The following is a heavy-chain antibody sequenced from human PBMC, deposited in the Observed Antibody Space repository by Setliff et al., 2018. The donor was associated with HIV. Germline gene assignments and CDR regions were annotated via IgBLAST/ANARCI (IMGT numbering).Heavy chain of an antibody. Sequence: ASVKVSCKASGYTFTDYYIHWVRQAPGQGLEWMGWIYPNTGGTNYAQKLQGRVTMTTDTSTSTAYMELRSLRSDDTAMYYCARPGGSYGDYGWYLRFWGQGTLVTVSS. CDR1: GYTFTDYY. D-gene: IGHD4-17*01. J-gene: IGHJ4*02. CDR2: IYPNTGGT. CDR3: ARPGGSYGDYGWYLRF. V-gene: IGHV1-2*02.